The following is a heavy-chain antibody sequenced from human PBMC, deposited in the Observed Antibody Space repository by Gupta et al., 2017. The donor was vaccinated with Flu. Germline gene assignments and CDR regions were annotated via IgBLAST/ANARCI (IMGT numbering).Heavy chain of an antibody. V-gene: IGHV4-39*01. CDR1: GGSISSSSYY. J-gene: IGHJ5*02. CDR2: IYYSGST. Sequence: QLQLQESGPGLVKPSETLSLTCTVSGGSISSSSYYWGWIRQPPGKGLEWIGSIYYSGSTYYNPSLKSRVTISVDTSKNQFSLKLSSVTAADTAVYYCARRDQKIRLVPAAIRFGWFDPWGQGTLVTVSS. D-gene: IGHD2-2*02. CDR3: ARRDQKIRLVPAAIRFGWFDP.